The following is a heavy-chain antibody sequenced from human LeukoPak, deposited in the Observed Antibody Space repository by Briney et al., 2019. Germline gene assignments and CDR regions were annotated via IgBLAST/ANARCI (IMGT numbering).Heavy chain of an antibody. V-gene: IGHV1-2*02. CDR2: IDPNSGGA. Sequence: ASVKVSCKASGYTFTAYYLHWVRQAPGQGLEWMGWIDPNSGGANYAQKFQGRVTMTRDTSISTAYMELSRLRSDDTAVYYCARISSSYYNWFDPWGQGTLVTVSS. J-gene: IGHJ5*02. CDR3: ARISSSYYNWFDP. CDR1: GYTFTAYY. D-gene: IGHD6-13*01.